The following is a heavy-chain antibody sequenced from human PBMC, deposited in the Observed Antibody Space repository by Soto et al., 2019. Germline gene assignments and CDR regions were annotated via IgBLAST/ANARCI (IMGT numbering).Heavy chain of an antibody. V-gene: IGHV1-18*01. CDR3: ARDLTPVDY. Sequence: QVQLVQSGAEVKKPGASVKVSCKASGYTFTSYAISWVRQAPGQGLEWMGWINAYNGNTNYAQTLQGRVTMTTDTSTRTAHMELRSLRSDDTAVYYCARDLTPVDYWGQGTLVTVSS. J-gene: IGHJ4*02. CDR1: GYTFTSYA. CDR2: INAYNGNT.